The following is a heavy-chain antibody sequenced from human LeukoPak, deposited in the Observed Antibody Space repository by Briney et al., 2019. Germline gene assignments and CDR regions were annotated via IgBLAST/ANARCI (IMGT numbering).Heavy chain of an antibody. CDR3: ARGGDSSSYQDY. CDR2: INHSGST. Sequence: SETLSLTCAVYGGSFSGYYWSWIRQPPGKGLEWIGEINHSGSTNYNPSLKSRVTISVDTSKNQFSLKLSSVTAADTAVCYCARGGDSSSYQDYWGQGTLVTVSS. J-gene: IGHJ4*02. D-gene: IGHD6-13*01. CDR1: GGSFSGYY. V-gene: IGHV4-34*01.